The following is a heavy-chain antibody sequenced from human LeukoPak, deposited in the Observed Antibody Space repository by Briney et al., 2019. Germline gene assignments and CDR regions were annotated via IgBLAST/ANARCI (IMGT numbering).Heavy chain of an antibody. Sequence: ASVKVSCKASGYTLTGYYMHWGRQAPGQRREWIGWINPNSGDTKYAQKFQGRVTMTRDTSISTAYMELSRLRSDDTAVYYCATQRGSYRWGTDFDYWGQGTLVTVSS. CDR3: ATQRGSYRWGTDFDY. CDR2: INPNSGDT. D-gene: IGHD3-16*01. J-gene: IGHJ4*02. CDR1: GYTLTGYY. V-gene: IGHV1-2*02.